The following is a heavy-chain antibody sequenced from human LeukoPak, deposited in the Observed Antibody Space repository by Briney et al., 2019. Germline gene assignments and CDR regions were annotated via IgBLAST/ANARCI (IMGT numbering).Heavy chain of an antibody. Sequence: SETLSLSCAVYGGSFSGYYWSSIRQPPGKGLEWIGEINHSGSTNYNPSLKSRVTISVDTSKNQFSLKLSSVTAADTAVYYCGKNRGWYSPLSYYHGVDVGARGTRVTVSS. CDR2: INHSGST. CDR1: GGSFSGYY. V-gene: IGHV4-34*01. J-gene: IGHJ6*02. D-gene: IGHD6-19*01. CDR3: GKNRGWYSPLSYYHGVDV.